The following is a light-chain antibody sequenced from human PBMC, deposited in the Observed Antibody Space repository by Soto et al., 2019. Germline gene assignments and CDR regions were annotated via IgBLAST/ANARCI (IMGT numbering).Light chain of an antibody. CDR2: EVS. V-gene: IGLV2-14*01. CDR1: SSDIGNYNY. CDR3: SSYTSTSSYV. Sequence: QSALTQPASVSGSPGQSITISCTGTSSDIGNYNYVSWYQQHPGKAPKLMIPEVSNRPSGVSNRFSGSKSGNTASLTISGLQPEDEADYYCSSYTSTSSYVFGGGTKVTVL. J-gene: IGLJ1*01.